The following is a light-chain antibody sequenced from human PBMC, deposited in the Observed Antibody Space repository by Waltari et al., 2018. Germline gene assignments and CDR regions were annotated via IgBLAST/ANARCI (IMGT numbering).Light chain of an antibody. CDR2: RSD. CDR3: AAWDDSLNGHWV. Sequence: QSVLSQPPSASGTPGQRVTISCAGRASNIGNNVVNWYQQVPGKAPKLLISRSDRRPSGVPARFSASKSGTSASLAISGLQSEDEADYYCAAWDDSLNGHWVFGGGTKVTV. V-gene: IGLV1-44*01. CDR1: ASNIGNNV. J-gene: IGLJ3*02.